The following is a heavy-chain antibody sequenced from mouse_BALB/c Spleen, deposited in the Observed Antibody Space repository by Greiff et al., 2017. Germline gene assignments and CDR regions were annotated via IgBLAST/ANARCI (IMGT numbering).Heavy chain of an antibody. CDR2: ISSGGSYT. V-gene: IGHV5-6-4*01. Sequence: EVQLVESGGGLVKPGGSLKLSCAASGFTFSSYTMSWVRQTPEKRLEWVATISSGGSYTYYPDSVKGRFTISRDNAKNTLYLQMSSLKSEDTAMYYCTRGGITTVVVPFDYWGQGTTLTVSS. CDR1: GFTFSSYT. D-gene: IGHD1-1*01. CDR3: TRGGITTVVVPFDY. J-gene: IGHJ2*01.